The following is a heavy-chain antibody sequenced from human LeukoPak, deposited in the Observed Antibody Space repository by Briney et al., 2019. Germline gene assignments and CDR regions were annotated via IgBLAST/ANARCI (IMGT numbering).Heavy chain of an antibody. Sequence: QTGGSLRLSCAASGFTFSSYWMNWVLQAPGKGLEWVANIKQDGSEKKYVDSVKGRFTISRDNAKNSLYLQMNSLRAEDTAMYYCMTASRSSSWPPPTWGQGTLVTVSS. CDR2: IKQDGSEK. V-gene: IGHV3-7*01. D-gene: IGHD6-13*01. J-gene: IGHJ5*02. CDR3: MTASRSSSWPPPT. CDR1: GFTFSSYW.